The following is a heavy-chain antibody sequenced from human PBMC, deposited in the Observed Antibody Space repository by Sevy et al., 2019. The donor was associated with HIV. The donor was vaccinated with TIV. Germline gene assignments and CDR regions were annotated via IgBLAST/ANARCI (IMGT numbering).Heavy chain of an antibody. Sequence: GGSLRLSCAASGFTFSSYGMHWVRQAPGKGLEWVAFIRYDGSNKYYADSVKGRFTISRDNSKNTLYLQMNSLRAEDTAVYYCAKGDYIVVVVAATRGMDVRGQGTTVTVSS. CDR1: GFTFSSYG. V-gene: IGHV3-30*02. CDR3: AKGDYIVVVVAATRGMDV. D-gene: IGHD2-15*01. CDR2: IRYDGSNK. J-gene: IGHJ6*02.